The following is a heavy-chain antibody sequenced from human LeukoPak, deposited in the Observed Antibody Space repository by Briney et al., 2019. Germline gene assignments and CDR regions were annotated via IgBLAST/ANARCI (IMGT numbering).Heavy chain of an antibody. D-gene: IGHD6-19*01. CDR1: GFTFSSCW. J-gene: IGHJ4*02. V-gene: IGHV3-74*01. CDR3: ARGGQLLAN. Sequence: GGPLRLCCAAYGFTFSSCWMHWVRQAPGKGLVWVSRINSDGSITTYADSVKGRFTISRDNAKNTLYLQMNSLRAEDTAVYYCARGGQLLANWGQGTLVTVSS. CDR2: INSDGSIT.